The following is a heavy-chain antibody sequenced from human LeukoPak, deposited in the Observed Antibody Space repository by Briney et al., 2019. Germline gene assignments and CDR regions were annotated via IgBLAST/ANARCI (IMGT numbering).Heavy chain of an antibody. CDR3: ARSSLGDLRYLLDY. V-gene: IGHV3-48*03. Sequence: PGGSLRLSCAASGFTFSSYEMNWVRQAPGKGLEWVSYISSSGSTIYYADSVKGRFTISRDNAKNSLYLQMNSPRAEDTAVYYCARSSLGDLRYLLDYWGQGTLVTVSS. D-gene: IGHD3-16*01. J-gene: IGHJ4*02. CDR2: ISSSGSTI. CDR1: GFTFSSYE.